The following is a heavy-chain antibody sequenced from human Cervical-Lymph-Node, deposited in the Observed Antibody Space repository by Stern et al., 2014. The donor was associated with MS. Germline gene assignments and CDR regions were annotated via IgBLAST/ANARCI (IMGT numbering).Heavy chain of an antibody. V-gene: IGHV3-7*01. CDR2: IHQDGNDK. CDR3: VRICSGCYAFDF. J-gene: IGHJ3*01. CDR1: GFTFSRYW. D-gene: IGHD6-19*01. Sequence: VQLLESGGGLVQPGGSLRLSCAASGFTFSRYWMSWVRQAPGKGLEWVANIHQDGNDKYYVDSVRGRFSISRDNAKKSLYLQMNSLRAEDTAVFFCVRICSGCYAFDFWGPGTIVTVSS.